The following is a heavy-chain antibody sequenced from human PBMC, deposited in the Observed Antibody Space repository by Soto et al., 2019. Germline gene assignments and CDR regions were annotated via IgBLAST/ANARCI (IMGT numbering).Heavy chain of an antibody. Sequence: EVQLVESGGGLVQPGGSLRLSCAASGLTFSSYWMHWVRQASGKGLVWVSRINGDGSSTSYADSVKGRFTISRDNAKNTLYLQMNSLRAEDTAVYYCTRDAYYDFWSGYSGYYYYYMDVWGKGTTVTVSS. D-gene: IGHD3-3*01. V-gene: IGHV3-74*01. CDR2: INGDGSST. CDR3: TRDAYYDFWSGYSGYYYYYMDV. J-gene: IGHJ6*03. CDR1: GLTFSSYW.